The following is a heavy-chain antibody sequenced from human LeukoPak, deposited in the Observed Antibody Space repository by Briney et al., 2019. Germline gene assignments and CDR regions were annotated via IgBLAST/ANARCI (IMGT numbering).Heavy chain of an antibody. J-gene: IGHJ4*02. CDR1: GFTFSDYH. Sequence: GGSLRLSCAASGFTFSDYHMSWIRQAPGKGLEWVSYINTGGSSVYYADSVRGRFTISRDNAQNSLFLQMNSLRVEDTAVYYCATWTGITPYLGQGTLVTVSS. D-gene: IGHD1-20*01. CDR3: ATWTGITPY. V-gene: IGHV3-11*01. CDR2: INTGGSSV.